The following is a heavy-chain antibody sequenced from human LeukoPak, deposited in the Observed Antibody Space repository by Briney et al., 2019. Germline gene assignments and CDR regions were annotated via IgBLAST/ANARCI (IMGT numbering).Heavy chain of an antibody. CDR3: ARKITMVREFDP. CDR2: IIPIFGTA. D-gene: IGHD3-10*01. Sequence: SVTVSCKASGGTFSSYAISWVRQAPGRGLERMGGIIPIFGTANYAQKFQGRVTITADESTSTAYMELSSLRSEDTAVYNCARKITMVREFDPWGQGTLVTVSS. V-gene: IGHV1-69*13. CDR1: GGTFSSYA. J-gene: IGHJ5*02.